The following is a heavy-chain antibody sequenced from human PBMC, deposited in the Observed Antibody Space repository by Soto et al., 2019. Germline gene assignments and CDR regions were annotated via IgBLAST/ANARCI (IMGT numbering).Heavy chain of an antibody. J-gene: IGHJ4*02. Sequence: SETLSLTCAVSGGSISSGGYSWSWIRQPPGKGLEWIGYIYHSGSTYYNPSLKSRVTISVDRSKNQFSLKLSSVTAADTAVYYCARVTYDILTGYYMFDYWGQGTLVTVSS. CDR3: ARVTYDILTGYYMFDY. CDR1: GGSISSGGYS. D-gene: IGHD3-9*01. CDR2: IYHSGST. V-gene: IGHV4-30-2*01.